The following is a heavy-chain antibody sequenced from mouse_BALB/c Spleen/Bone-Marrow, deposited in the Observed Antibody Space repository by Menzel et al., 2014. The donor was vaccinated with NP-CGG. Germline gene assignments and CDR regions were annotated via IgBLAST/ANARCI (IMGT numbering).Heavy chain of an antibody. Sequence: DVKLVESGGGLVQPGGSRKLSCAASGFTFSSFGMHWVRQAPEKGLEWVAYISSGSSTIHYADTVKGRFTISRDNPKNTLFLQMTSLRSEDTAMYYCAIEGYYDYWGQGTTLTVSS. CDR2: ISSGSSTI. D-gene: IGHD2-3*01. V-gene: IGHV5-17*02. J-gene: IGHJ2*01. CDR3: AIEGYYDY. CDR1: GFTFSSFG.